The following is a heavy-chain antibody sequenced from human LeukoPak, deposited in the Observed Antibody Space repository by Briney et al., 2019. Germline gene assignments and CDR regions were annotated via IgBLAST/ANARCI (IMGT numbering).Heavy chain of an antibody. J-gene: IGHJ3*02. D-gene: IGHD3-22*01. Sequence: SETLSLTCTVSGGSISGYYWDWIRQPPGKGLEWIGYIYFSGSTDYNPSLKGRVTISIATSKNQFSLKLSSVTAADTAVYYCAREPYYYDSSGAFDIWGQGTMVTVSS. V-gene: IGHV4-59*12. CDR2: IYFSGST. CDR3: AREPYYYDSSGAFDI. CDR1: GGSISGYY.